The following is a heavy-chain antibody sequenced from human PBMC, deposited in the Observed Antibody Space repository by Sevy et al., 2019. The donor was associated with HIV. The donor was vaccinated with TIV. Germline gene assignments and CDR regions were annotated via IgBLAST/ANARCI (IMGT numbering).Heavy chain of an antibody. J-gene: IGHJ4*01. CDR1: GFRFSSSS. V-gene: IGHV3-48*02. Sequence: GGSLRLSCAASGFRFSSSSMNWLRRAPGKGLEWLAYSTRDGKTKDYADFVKGRFTISRDNAQNSLFLQLNSLRDDDTAVYYCARDYSGSYYRFDLWGHGTLVTVSS. D-gene: IGHD1-26*01. CDR2: STRDGKTK. CDR3: ARDYSGSYYRFDL.